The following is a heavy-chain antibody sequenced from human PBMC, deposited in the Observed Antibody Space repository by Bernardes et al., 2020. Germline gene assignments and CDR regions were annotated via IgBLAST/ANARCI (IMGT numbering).Heavy chain of an antibody. CDR2: IYTVGST. Sequence: GGSLRLSCAVSGFTVSSNYMTWVRQAPGKGLEWVSVIYTVGSTYYADSVRDRFTISRDNSKNTVHLQMNSLRAEDTAVYYCARDIRGTIGFDYWGQGALVTVSS. V-gene: IGHV3-66*01. J-gene: IGHJ4*02. D-gene: IGHD3-16*01. CDR1: GFTVSSNY. CDR3: ARDIRGTIGFDY.